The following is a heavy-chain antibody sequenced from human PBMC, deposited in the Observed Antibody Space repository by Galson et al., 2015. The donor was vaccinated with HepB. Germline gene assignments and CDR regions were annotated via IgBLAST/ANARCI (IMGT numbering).Heavy chain of an antibody. J-gene: IGHJ4*02. D-gene: IGHD3-10*01. V-gene: IGHV3-48*04. CDR3: ARPRGVWFGESSFDY. Sequence: LRLSCAASGFTFSSYSMNWVRQAPGKGLEWVSYISSSGTTIYYGDSVKGRFTISRDNAKNSLYLQMNSLRAEDTAVYYCARPRGVWFGESSFDYWGQGTLVTVSS. CDR2: ISSSGTTI. CDR1: GFTFSSYS.